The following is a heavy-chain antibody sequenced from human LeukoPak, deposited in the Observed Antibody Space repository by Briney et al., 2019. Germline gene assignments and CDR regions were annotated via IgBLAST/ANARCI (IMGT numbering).Heavy chain of an antibody. J-gene: IGHJ4*02. V-gene: IGHV1-69-2*01. CDR1: GYTFTDYY. Sequence: ASVKVSCKVSGYTFTDYYMHWVQQAPGKGLEWMGLVDPEDGETIYAEKFQGRVTITADTSTDTAYMELSSLRSEDTAVYYCATDPVADALLYCFDYWGQGTLVTVSS. CDR3: ATDPVADALLYCFDY. D-gene: IGHD1-26*01. CDR2: VDPEDGET.